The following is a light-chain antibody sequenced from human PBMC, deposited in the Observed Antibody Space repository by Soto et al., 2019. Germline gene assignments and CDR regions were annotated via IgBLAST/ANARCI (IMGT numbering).Light chain of an antibody. CDR3: QQYGSSRWT. J-gene: IGKJ1*01. CDR2: AAS. CDR1: QSISGN. Sequence: VVMTQSPATLSVSPGERATLSCRASQSISGNLAWYQQKPGQAPRLLIYAASTRATGIPARFSGSGSGTDFTLTISRLEPEDFAAYYCQQYGSSRWTFGQGTKVAIK. V-gene: IGKV3-20*01.